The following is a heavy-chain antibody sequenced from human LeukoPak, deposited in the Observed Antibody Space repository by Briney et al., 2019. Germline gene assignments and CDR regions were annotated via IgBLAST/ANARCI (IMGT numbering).Heavy chain of an antibody. J-gene: IGHJ6*03. CDR3: ARVDGYNTGMDYYYYMDV. D-gene: IGHD5-24*01. Sequence: PGGSLRLSCAASGFTFSSYAMHWVRQAPGKGLEWVAVISYDGSNKYYADSVKGRFTISRDNSKNTLYLQMNSLRAEDTAVYYCARVDGYNTGMDYYYYMDVWGKGTTVTVSS. CDR1: GFTFSSYA. CDR2: ISYDGSNK. V-gene: IGHV3-30*04.